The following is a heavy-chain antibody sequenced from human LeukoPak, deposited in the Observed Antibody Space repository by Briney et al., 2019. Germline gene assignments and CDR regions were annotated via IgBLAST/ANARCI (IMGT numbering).Heavy chain of an antibody. V-gene: IGHV3-7*02. D-gene: IGHD1-14*01. CDR1: GFTFGSYW. CDR2: IKQDGSEK. CDR3: TRGNPSTFDI. Sequence: GGSLRLSCAASGFTFGSYWMSWVRQVPGKGLEWVANIKQDGSEKYYVDSVKGRFTFSRDNAKNSLYLQMSSLRAEDTAVYYCTRGNPSTFDIWGQGTMVTVSS. J-gene: IGHJ3*02.